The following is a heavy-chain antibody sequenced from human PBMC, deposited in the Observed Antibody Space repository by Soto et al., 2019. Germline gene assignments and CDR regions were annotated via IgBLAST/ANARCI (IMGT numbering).Heavy chain of an antibody. J-gene: IGHJ4*02. CDR2: IYLSDSDT. CDR1: GYSFTSYW. Sequence: GESLKISCKGSGYSFTSYWIAWVRQMPGKGLEWMGIIYLSDSDTRYSPSFQGRVTISADKSISTAYLQWSSLKASDTAMYYCARYSSGWPDYFDYPGQGTPVTVSS. V-gene: IGHV5-51*01. CDR3: ARYSSGWPDYFDY. D-gene: IGHD6-19*01.